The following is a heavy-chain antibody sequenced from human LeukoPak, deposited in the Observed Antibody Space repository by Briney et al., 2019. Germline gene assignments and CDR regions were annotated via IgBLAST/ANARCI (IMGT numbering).Heavy chain of an antibody. CDR3: ARERTLTSCYDY. D-gene: IGHD2-15*01. CDR2: INPNSGGT. Sequence: ASVKVSCTASGYTFTGYYMHWQRQAPGQGLEWMGWINPNSGGTNYAQKFQGRVTMTRDTSISTAYMELSRLRSDDTAVYYCARERTLTSCYDYWGQETLVSVSS. V-gene: IGHV1-2*02. CDR1: GYTFTGYY. J-gene: IGHJ4*02.